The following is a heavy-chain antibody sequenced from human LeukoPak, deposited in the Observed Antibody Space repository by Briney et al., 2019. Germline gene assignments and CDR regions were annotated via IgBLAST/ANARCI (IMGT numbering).Heavy chain of an antibody. CDR1: GFTFSNFW. V-gene: IGHV3-74*01. CDR3: ARGPNSNWSGLDF. Sequence: GGSLRLSCAASGFTFSNFWMHWVRQAPGKGLVWVALIYGDGSFTRYADSVKGRFTVSRDNAKNTLYLQVNNLRAEDTAVYYCARGPNSNWSGLDFWGQGTLLTVSS. CDR2: IYGDGSFT. D-gene: IGHD6-6*01. J-gene: IGHJ4*02.